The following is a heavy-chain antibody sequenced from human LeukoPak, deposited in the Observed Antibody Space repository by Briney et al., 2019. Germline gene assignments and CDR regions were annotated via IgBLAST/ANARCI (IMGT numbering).Heavy chain of an antibody. CDR3: AKDREGGYCSGGSCSFDY. V-gene: IGHV3-23*01. Sequence: GGSLRLSCAASRVTFSKYAMSWVRRPPGKGLDWVSGIRGSGGYTYYADSVKGRFTISRDNSKNTLYLQMNSLRAEDTAVYYCAKDREGGYCSGGSCSFDYWGQGTLVTVSS. CDR2: IRGSGGYT. D-gene: IGHD2-15*01. CDR1: RVTFSKYA. J-gene: IGHJ4*02.